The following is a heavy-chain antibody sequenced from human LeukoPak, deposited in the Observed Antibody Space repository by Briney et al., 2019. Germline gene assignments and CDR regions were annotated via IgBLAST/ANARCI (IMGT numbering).Heavy chain of an antibody. D-gene: IGHD6-13*01. CDR2: IIPIFGTA. Sequence: SVKVSCKASGGTFSSYAISWVRQAPGQGFEWMGGIIPIFGTANYAQKFQGRVTITTDESTSTAYMELSSLRSEDTAVYYCARDLVAAADSYNWFDPWGQGTLVTVSS. J-gene: IGHJ5*02. CDR1: GGTFSSYA. V-gene: IGHV1-69*05. CDR3: ARDLVAAADSYNWFDP.